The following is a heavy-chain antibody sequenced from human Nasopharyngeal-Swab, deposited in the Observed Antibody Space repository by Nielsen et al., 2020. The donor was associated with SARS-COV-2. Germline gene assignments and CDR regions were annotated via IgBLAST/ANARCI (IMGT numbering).Heavy chain of an antibody. CDR2: IKGDGSEK. J-gene: IGHJ4*02. CDR1: GFTFSNYW. Sequence: GESLKISCAASGFTFSNYWMSWVRQAPGKGLEWVANIKGDGSEKHYVDSVKGRFTISRDNANNSLYLQMNSLRAEDTALYHCARSPQDYWGQGTLVTVSS. V-gene: IGHV3-7*03. CDR3: ARSPQDY.